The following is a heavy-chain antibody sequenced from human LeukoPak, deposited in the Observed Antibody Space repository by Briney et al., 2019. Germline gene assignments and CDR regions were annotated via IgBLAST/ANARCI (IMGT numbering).Heavy chain of an antibody. Sequence: ASVKVSCKASGGTFSSYAISWVRQAPGQGLEWMGGIIPIFGTANYAQKFQGRVTITADESTSTAYMELGSLRSEDTAVYYCARDRSRGAACLDYWGQGTLVTVSS. CDR1: GGTFSSYA. V-gene: IGHV1-69*13. D-gene: IGHD3-10*01. CDR3: ARDRSRGAACLDY. J-gene: IGHJ4*02. CDR2: IIPIFGTA.